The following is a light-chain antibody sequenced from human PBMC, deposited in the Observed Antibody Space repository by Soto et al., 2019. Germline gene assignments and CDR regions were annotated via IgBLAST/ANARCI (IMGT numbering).Light chain of an antibody. Sequence: DIQMTQSPSTLSGSVGDRVTITCRASQTISSWLAWYQQKPGKAPKLLIYDASTLESGVPSRFSGSGSGTEFTLTISSLLPDDFATYYCQQFRGTFGQGTKVEIE. V-gene: IGKV1-5*01. CDR1: QTISSW. CDR3: QQFRGT. CDR2: DAS. J-gene: IGKJ1*01.